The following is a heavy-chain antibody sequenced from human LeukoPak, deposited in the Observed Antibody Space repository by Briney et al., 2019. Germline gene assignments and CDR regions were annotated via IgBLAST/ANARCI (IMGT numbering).Heavy chain of an antibody. Sequence: PGRSLRLSCAASGFTFSSYGMHWVRQAPGKGLEWVALISFDGSDKYYADSVKGRFTISRDNSKNTLYLQLNSLRAEDTAVYYCAKDLWHFGSGSCFDYWGQGTLVTVSS. CDR3: AKDLWHFGSGSCFDY. J-gene: IGHJ4*02. D-gene: IGHD3-10*01. V-gene: IGHV3-30*18. CDR1: GFTFSSYG. CDR2: ISFDGSDK.